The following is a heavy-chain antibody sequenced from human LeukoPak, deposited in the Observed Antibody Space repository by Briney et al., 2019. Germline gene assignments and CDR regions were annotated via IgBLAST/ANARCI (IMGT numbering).Heavy chain of an antibody. CDR3: ATYRQVLLPFES. J-gene: IGHJ4*02. D-gene: IGHD2-8*02. CDR2: ISSSDSTI. Sequence: PGGSLRLSCAASGFTVRSYEMNWVRQTPGKGLEWVSYISSSDSTIYYADSVKGRFTISRDNSKSTLSLQMNSLRAEDTAIYYCATYRQVLLPFESWGQGTLVTVSS. V-gene: IGHV3-48*03. CDR1: GFTVRSYE.